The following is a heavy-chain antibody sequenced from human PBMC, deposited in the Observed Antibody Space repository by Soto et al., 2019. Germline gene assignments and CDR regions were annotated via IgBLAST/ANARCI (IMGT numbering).Heavy chain of an antibody. D-gene: IGHD2-15*01. V-gene: IGHV1-69*06. CDR3: ARSIVVVVAAGYCYYGMDV. CDR1: AGTFSSYA. CDR2: ITPMFETA. Sequence: QVQLVQSGAEVKKPGSSVKVSCKASAGTFSSYAISWVRQAPGQGLEWMGEITPMFETANYAQKFQGRVTINADKSTRTAYIEMSRLRYEYTAVYYCARSIVVVVAAGYCYYGMDVWGQGTTVTVSS. J-gene: IGHJ6*01.